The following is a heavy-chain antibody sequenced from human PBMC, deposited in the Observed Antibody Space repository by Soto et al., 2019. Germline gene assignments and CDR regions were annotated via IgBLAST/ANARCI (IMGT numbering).Heavy chain of an antibody. J-gene: IGHJ4*02. CDR1: VFTFSSYA. Sequence: GSLRLSCAASVFTFSSYAMGWVRQAPGKGLEWVSAISGSGGSTYYADSVKGRFTISRDNSKNTLYLQMNSLRAEDTAVYYCAKNGALTGHLYNYWGQGTLVTSPQ. V-gene: IGHV3-23*01. CDR2: ISGSGGST. D-gene: IGHD3-9*01. CDR3: AKNGALTGHLYNY.